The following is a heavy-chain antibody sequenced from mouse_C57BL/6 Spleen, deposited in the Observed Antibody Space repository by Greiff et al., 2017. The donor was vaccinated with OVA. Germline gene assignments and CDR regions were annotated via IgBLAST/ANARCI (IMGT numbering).Heavy chain of an antibody. CDR1: GFTFSDYG. J-gene: IGHJ2*01. V-gene: IGHV5-17*01. D-gene: IGHD4-1*01. CDR2: ISSGSSTI. CDR3: ARAPTGTDFDY. Sequence: EVMLVESGGGLVKPGGSLKLSCAASGFTFSDYGMHWVRQAPEKGLEWVAYISSGSSTIYSAATVKGRFTISRDNAKNTLFLQMTSLRSEDTAMYYCARAPTGTDFDYWGQGTTLTVSS.